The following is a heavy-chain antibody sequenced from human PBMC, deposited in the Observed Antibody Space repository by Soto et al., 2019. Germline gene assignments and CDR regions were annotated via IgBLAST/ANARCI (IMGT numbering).Heavy chain of an antibody. D-gene: IGHD6-13*01. Sequence: GGSLRLSCAASGFTVSSNYMSWVRQAPGKGLEWVSVIYSGGSTYYADSVKGRFTISRQNSKNTLYLQMNSLRAEDTAVYYCARATSGYSSSWYSKRDYYYYMDVWGKGTTVTVSS. CDR2: IYSGGST. V-gene: IGHV3-53*04. CDR3: ARATSGYSSSWYSKRDYYYYMDV. J-gene: IGHJ6*03. CDR1: GFTVSSNY.